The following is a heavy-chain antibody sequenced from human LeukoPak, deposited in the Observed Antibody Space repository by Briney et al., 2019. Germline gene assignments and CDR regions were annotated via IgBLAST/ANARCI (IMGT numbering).Heavy chain of an antibody. CDR1: GGSISSSSYY. D-gene: IGHD4-23*01. CDR2: IYYSGST. Sequence: SETLSLTCIVSGGSISSSSYYWGWIRQPPGKGLEWIGSIYYSGSTYYNPSLKSRVTISVDTSKNQFSLKLSSVTAADTAVYYCARDPRYGGNSGYYFDYWGQGTLVTVSS. V-gene: IGHV4-39*07. J-gene: IGHJ4*02. CDR3: ARDPRYGGNSGYYFDY.